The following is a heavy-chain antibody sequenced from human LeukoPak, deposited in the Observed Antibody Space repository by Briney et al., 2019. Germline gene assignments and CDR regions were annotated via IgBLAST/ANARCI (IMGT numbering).Heavy chain of an antibody. J-gene: IGHJ4*02. CDR1: GFTFSSYG. CDR3: AKDLYYDFWSGYFDY. Sequence: HPGGSLRLSCAASGFTFSSYGMHWVRQAPGMGLEWVAFIRYDGSNKYYADSVKGRFTISRDNSKNTLYLQMNSLRAEDTAVYYCAKDLYYDFWSGYFDYWGQGTLVTVSS. D-gene: IGHD3-3*01. CDR2: IRYDGSNK. V-gene: IGHV3-30*02.